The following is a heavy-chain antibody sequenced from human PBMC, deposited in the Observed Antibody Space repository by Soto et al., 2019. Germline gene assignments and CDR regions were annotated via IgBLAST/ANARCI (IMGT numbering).Heavy chain of an antibody. Sequence: PSQTLSLTCAISGDSVSSNSASWNLIRQSPSRGLEWLGRTYYRSKWYNAYAGSVKSRITINPDTSKNQFSLQLNSVTPEDTAVYYCARGRYCSSTSCYTGDYYYGMDVWGQGTTVTVSS. J-gene: IGHJ6*02. CDR3: ARGRYCSSTSCYTGDYYYGMDV. CDR1: GDSVSSNSAS. D-gene: IGHD2-2*02. V-gene: IGHV6-1*01. CDR2: TYYRSKWYN.